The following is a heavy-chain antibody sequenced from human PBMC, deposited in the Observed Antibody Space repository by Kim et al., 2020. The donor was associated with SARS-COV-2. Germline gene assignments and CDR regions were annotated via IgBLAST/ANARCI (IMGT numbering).Heavy chain of an antibody. J-gene: IGHJ1*01. CDR1: GFTFSSYE. Sequence: GGSLRLSCAASGFTFSSYEMNWVRQAPGKGLEWVSYISSSGSTIYYADSVKGRFTISRDNAKNSLYLQMNSLRAEDTAVYYCARTYDSSGYYYRDAPEYFQHWGQGTLVTVSS. D-gene: IGHD3-22*01. V-gene: IGHV3-48*03. CDR2: ISSSGSTI. CDR3: ARTYDSSGYYYRDAPEYFQH.